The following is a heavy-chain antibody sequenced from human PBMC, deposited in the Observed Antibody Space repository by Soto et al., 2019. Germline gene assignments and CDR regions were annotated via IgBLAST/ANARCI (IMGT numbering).Heavy chain of an antibody. CDR3: ARNADGVPAAMPGYYYYYYMDV. V-gene: IGHV3-7*01. D-gene: IGHD2-2*01. Sequence: GGSLRLSCAASGFTFSSYWMSWVRQAPGKGLEWVANIKQDGSEKYYVDSVKGRFTISRDNAKNSLYLQMNSLRAEDTAVYYCARNADGVPAAMPGYYYYYYMDVWGKGTTVTVSS. CDR2: IKQDGSEK. CDR1: GFTFSSYW. J-gene: IGHJ6*03.